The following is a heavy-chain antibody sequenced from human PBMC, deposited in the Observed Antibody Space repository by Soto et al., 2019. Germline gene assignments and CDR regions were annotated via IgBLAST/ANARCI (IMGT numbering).Heavy chain of an antibody. CDR1: GFTFSNAW. D-gene: IGHD2-21*01. CDR2: IKSKTDGGTT. V-gene: IGHV3-15*01. Sequence: EVQLVESGGGLVKPGGSLRLSCAASGFTFSNAWMSWVRQAPGKGLEWVGRIKSKTDGGTTDYAAPVKGRFTISRDDSKNTLYLQMNSLKTEDTAVYYCTTDVVVIAIPSIWGQGTLVTVSS. J-gene: IGHJ4*02. CDR3: TTDVVVIAIPSI.